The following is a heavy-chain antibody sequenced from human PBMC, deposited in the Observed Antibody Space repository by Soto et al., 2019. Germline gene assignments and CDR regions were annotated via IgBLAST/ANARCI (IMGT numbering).Heavy chain of an antibody. D-gene: IGHD2-2*01. Sequence: GGSLRLSCAASGFTFSSYAMSWVRQAPGKGLEWVSAISGSGGSTYYADSVKGRFTISRDNSKNTLYLQMNSLRAEDTAVYYCAKDPVPAAMYYYYYMDVWGKGTTVTVSS. CDR3: AKDPVPAAMYYYYYMDV. CDR2: ISGSGGST. J-gene: IGHJ6*03. CDR1: GFTFSSYA. V-gene: IGHV3-23*01.